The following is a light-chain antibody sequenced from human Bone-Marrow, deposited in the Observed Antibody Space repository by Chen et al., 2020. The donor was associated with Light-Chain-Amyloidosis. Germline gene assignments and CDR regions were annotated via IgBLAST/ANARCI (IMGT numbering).Light chain of an antibody. Sequence: SYVLTQPSSVSVAPGQTATIACGGNNIGSTSVHWYQQTPGQAPLLVVSDDSDRPSGIPARLSGSNSENTATLTISRVEAGDEADYYWQVWDRSSDRPVFGGGTTLTVL. CDR3: QVWDRSSDRPV. CDR2: DDS. J-gene: IGLJ3*02. CDR1: NIGSTS. V-gene: IGLV3-21*02.